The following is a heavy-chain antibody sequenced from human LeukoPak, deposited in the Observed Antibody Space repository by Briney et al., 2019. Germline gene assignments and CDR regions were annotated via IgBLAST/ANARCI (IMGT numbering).Heavy chain of an antibody. J-gene: IGHJ4*02. D-gene: IGHD3-10*01. V-gene: IGHV3-74*01. Sequence: GESLKISCAASGFTFSSYWMHWVRQAPGKGLVWVSRINSDGSSTSYADSVKGRFTISRDNAKNTLYLQMNSLRAEDTAVYYCARAFFREFDYWGQGTLVTVSS. CDR1: GFTFSSYW. CDR3: ARAFFREFDY. CDR2: INSDGSST.